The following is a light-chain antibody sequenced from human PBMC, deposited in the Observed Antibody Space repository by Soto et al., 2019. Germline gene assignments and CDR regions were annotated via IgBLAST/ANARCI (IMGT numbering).Light chain of an antibody. Sequence: DIQMTQSPSTLSASVGERVTITCRASQSISTFVNWYQQKGGKAPKLLIPASSTLQSGVPSRFSGTGSGTDFTLTISDLQPEDCATYYCQQTYSNRLSFGGGTNVDIK. CDR1: QSISTF. J-gene: IGKJ4*01. CDR3: QQTYSNRLS. CDR2: ASS. V-gene: IGKV1-39*01.